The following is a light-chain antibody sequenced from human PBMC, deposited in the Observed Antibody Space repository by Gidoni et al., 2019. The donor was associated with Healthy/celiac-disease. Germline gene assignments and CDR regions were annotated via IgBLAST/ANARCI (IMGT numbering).Light chain of an antibody. J-gene: IGLJ3*02. Sequence: QSVLTQPPSVSGAPGPRVTISCTGSSSNIGAGYDVPWYQQLPGTAPKLLIYGNTTRPSGVPDRFSGSKSGTSASLAITGLQAEDEADYYCQSYDSSLSGFWVFGGGTKLTVL. CDR3: QSYDSSLSGFWV. CDR2: GNT. V-gene: IGLV1-40*01. CDR1: SSNIGAGYD.